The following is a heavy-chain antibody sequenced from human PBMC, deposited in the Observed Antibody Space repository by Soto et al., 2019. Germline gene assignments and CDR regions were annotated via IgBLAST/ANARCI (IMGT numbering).Heavy chain of an antibody. Sequence: SETLSLTCAVYGVSISSGNWWTWVRQTPQRGLEYIGEIFHDGTANYYPSFERRVAISVDTSKNQFSLKLTSVTAADTAIYFCARLVYDTRLNYMYFDFWGQGALVTVSS. J-gene: IGHJ4*02. CDR3: ARLVYDTRLNYMYFDF. CDR1: GVSISSGNW. CDR2: IFHDGTA. V-gene: IGHV4-4*02. D-gene: IGHD2-8*01.